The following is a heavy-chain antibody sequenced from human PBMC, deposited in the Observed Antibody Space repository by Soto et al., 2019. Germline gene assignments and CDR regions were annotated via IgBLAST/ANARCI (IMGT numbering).Heavy chain of an antibody. Sequence: QVQLVQSGAEVKKPGASVKVSCKASGYTFTSYGISWVRQAPGQGLEWMGWISAYSGSTNYAKKLQGRVTMTTDTYTSTAYMELRSLRSDDTAVYYCARSIAAAVDFDYWGQGTLVTVSS. V-gene: IGHV1-18*01. CDR1: GYTFTSYG. J-gene: IGHJ4*02. CDR3: ARSIAAAVDFDY. CDR2: ISAYSGST. D-gene: IGHD6-13*01.